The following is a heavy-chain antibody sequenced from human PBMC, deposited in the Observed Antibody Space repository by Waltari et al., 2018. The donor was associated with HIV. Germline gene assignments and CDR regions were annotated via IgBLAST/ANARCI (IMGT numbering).Heavy chain of an antibody. V-gene: IGHV3-53*01. Sequence: VQLVESGGGLIEPGGSLRLSCAASGLTVSSNYMSWVRQAPGKGLEWVSVIYSGGSRYYADSVKGRFTISRDNSKNTLSLHMNSLGPEDTAVYYCARDPRSSGYYGMDVWGQGTTVTVSS. CDR1: GLTVSSNY. D-gene: IGHD1-26*01. CDR2: IYSGGSR. J-gene: IGHJ6*02. CDR3: ARDPRSSGYYGMDV.